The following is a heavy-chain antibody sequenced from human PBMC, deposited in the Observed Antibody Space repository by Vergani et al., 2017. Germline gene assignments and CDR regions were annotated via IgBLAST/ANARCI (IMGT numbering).Heavy chain of an antibody. D-gene: IGHD1-14*01. CDR2: IYSGGIT. J-gene: IGHJ4*02. CDR1: GFTVSDNY. CDR3: AKGGPDGGYFDY. V-gene: IGHV3-66*02. Sequence: EVVLVESGGTLVQPGGSLRLSCAASGFTVSDNYMSWVRQAPGKGLEWVSIIYSGGITYYADSVKGRFTISRDISKNTLHLQLNSLRAEDTAVYYCAKGGPDGGYFDYWGQGTLVTVSS.